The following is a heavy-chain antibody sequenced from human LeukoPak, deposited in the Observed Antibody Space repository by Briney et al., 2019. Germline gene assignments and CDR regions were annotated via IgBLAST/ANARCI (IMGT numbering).Heavy chain of an antibody. D-gene: IGHD6-19*01. Sequence: SQTLSLICAISGDSLSSKSAAWNWIRQSPSSGLEWLGRTYYRSKWYNEYAVSVKGRININPDTSKNQISLQLNSVTPEDTAVYYCARSSGWLDYWGQGTLVTVSS. J-gene: IGHJ4*02. CDR2: TYYRSKWYN. CDR1: GDSLSSKSAA. V-gene: IGHV6-1*01. CDR3: ARSSGWLDY.